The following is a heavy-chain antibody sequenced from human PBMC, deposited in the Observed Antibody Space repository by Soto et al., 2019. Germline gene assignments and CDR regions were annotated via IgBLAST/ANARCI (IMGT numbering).Heavy chain of an antibody. J-gene: IGHJ4*02. Sequence: KTSETLSLTCTVSGGSISSYYWSWIRQPPGKGLEWIGYIYYSGSTNYNPSLKSRVTISVDTSKNQFSLKLSSVTAADTAVYYCARDRRDYYGSGTFDYWGQGTLVTVSS. CDR3: ARDRRDYYGSGTFDY. CDR2: IYYSGST. V-gene: IGHV4-59*01. CDR1: GGSISSYY. D-gene: IGHD3-10*01.